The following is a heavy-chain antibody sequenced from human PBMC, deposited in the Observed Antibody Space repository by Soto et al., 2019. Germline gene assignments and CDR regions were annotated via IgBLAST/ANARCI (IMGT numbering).Heavy chain of an antibody. CDR3: ARGRRLTMTGREFYYRLDV. V-gene: IGHV3-30*04. D-gene: IGHD3-10*01. CDR1: GFSLTSFA. CDR2: ISSDGSNK. J-gene: IGHJ6*02. Sequence: GGSLRLSCTASGFSLTSFAVHWVRQAPGKGLEWVAVISSDGSNKYYIESVKGRFNISRDNFKNAMYMEIDNLRIEDTAVYYCARGRRLTMTGREFYYRLDVWGQGTTVTVSS.